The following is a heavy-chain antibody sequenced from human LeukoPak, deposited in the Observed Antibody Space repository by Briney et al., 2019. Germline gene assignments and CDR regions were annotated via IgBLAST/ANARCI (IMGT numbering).Heavy chain of an antibody. CDR2: ISSSGSTI. J-gene: IGHJ4*02. Sequence: GGSPRLSCAASGFTFSSYEMNWVRQAPGKGLEWVSYISSSGSTIYNADSVKGRVTISRDNAKNSLFLQMNSLRAEDTAVYYCAKEKDGYNLAFDYWGQGTLVTVSS. CDR3: AKEKDGYNLAFDY. CDR1: GFTFSSYE. V-gene: IGHV3-48*03. D-gene: IGHD5-24*01.